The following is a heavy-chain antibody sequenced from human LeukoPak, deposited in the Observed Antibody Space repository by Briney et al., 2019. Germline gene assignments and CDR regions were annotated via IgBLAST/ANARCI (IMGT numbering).Heavy chain of an antibody. Sequence: GGSLRLSCAASGFTFDDYGMNWVRQAPGKGLEWVGFIRSEAYGGTTQYAASVKGRFTISRDDSKSIAYLQMNSLKTEGTAVYYCTSQLQLLTFFDYWGQGTLVTVSS. J-gene: IGHJ4*02. V-gene: IGHV3-49*04. CDR2: IRSEAYGGTT. CDR1: GFTFDDYG. CDR3: TSQLQLLTFFDY. D-gene: IGHD6-13*01.